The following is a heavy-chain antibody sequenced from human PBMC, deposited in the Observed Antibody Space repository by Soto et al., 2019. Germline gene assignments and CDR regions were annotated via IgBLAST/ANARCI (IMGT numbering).Heavy chain of an antibody. V-gene: IGHV3-30*18. CDR2: ISYDGSNK. Sequence: GGSLRLSCAASGFTFSSYGMHWVRQAPGKGLEWVAVISYDGSNKYYADSVKGRFTISRDNSKNTLYLQMNSLRAEDTAVYYCAKIPVDTAMAPSYYYYYGMDVWGQGTTVTVAS. CDR1: GFTFSSYG. CDR3: AKIPVDTAMAPSYYYYYGMDV. D-gene: IGHD5-18*01. J-gene: IGHJ6*02.